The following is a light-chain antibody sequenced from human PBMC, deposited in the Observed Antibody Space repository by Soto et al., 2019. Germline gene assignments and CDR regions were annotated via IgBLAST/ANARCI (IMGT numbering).Light chain of an antibody. CDR3: QQLNSYPIT. J-gene: IGKJ5*01. Sequence: VQMTQTPSSLSASLGDRVTITCRASQSISSYLNWYQQKPGKAPKLLIYKASTLKSGVPSRFSGSGSGTEFTLTISSLQPDDFATYYCQQLNSYPITFGQGTRLEIK. CDR1: QSISSY. CDR2: KAS. V-gene: IGKV1-5*03.